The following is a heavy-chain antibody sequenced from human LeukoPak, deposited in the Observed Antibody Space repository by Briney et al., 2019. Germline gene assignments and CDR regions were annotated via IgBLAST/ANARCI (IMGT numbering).Heavy chain of an antibody. V-gene: IGHV3-23*01. J-gene: IGHJ4*02. CDR1: GFTFSSYW. Sequence: HTGGSLRLSCAASGFTFSSYWMSWVRQAPGKGLEWVSSISGSGGSTYYADSVKGRFTISRDNSKNTLSLQMSSLRAEDTAVYFCAKDAGYCSSITCDLDYWGQGTLVTVSS. CDR2: ISGSGGST. D-gene: IGHD2-2*01. CDR3: AKDAGYCSSITCDLDY.